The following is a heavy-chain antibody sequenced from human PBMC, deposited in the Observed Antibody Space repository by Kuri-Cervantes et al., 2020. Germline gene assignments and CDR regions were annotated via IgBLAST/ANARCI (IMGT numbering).Heavy chain of an antibody. CDR1: GFTFSSYS. Sequence: ESLKISCAASGFTFSSYSMNWVRQPPGKGLEWIGEINHSGSTNYNPSLKSRVTISVDTSKNQFSLKLSSVTAADTAVYYCARGRPKSYYDSSGYLYDYWGQGTLVTVSS. CDR2: INHSGST. J-gene: IGHJ4*02. CDR3: ARGRPKSYYDSSGYLYDY. D-gene: IGHD3-22*01. V-gene: IGHV4-34*01.